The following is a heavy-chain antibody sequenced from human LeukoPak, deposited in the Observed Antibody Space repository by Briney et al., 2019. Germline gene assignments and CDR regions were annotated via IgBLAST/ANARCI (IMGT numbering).Heavy chain of an antibody. CDR1: GFTFSSYS. J-gene: IGHJ5*02. Sequence: GGSLRLSCAASGFTFSSYSMNWVRQAPGEGLEWVSYISSSSSTIYYADSVKGRFTISRDNAKNSLYLQMNSLRAEDTAVYYCAREYYDILTGYSTPSDWFDPWGQGTLVTVSS. D-gene: IGHD3-9*01. CDR2: ISSSSSTI. V-gene: IGHV3-48*01. CDR3: AREYYDILTGYSTPSDWFDP.